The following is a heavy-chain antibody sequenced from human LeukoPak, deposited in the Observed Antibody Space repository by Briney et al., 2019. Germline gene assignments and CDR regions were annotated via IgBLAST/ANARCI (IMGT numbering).Heavy chain of an antibody. CDR1: GFTFSSYG. V-gene: IGHV3-30*18. J-gene: IGHJ4*02. D-gene: IGHD3-22*01. CDR2: ISYDGSNK. Sequence: GGSLRLSCAASGFTFSSYGMHWVRQAPGKGLEWVAVISYDGSNKYYADSVKGRFTISRENSKNTLYLQMNSLRAEDTAVYYCAKDLPGGLYYYDSSGYFDYWGQGTLVTVSS. CDR3: AKDLPGGLYYYDSSGYFDY.